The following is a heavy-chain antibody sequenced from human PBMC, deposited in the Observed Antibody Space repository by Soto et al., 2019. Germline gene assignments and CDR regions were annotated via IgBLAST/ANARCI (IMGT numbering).Heavy chain of an antibody. D-gene: IGHD1-7*01. CDR1: GFTFSSYG. Sequence: GSLRLSCAASGFTFSSYGMTWVRQAPGKGLEWVSFSSATGAGTYYADSVKGRFTISRDNSKNTLYLQMTSLRADDTAVYYCAKDRRAGGNYGFYSDFWGQGALVTVSS. V-gene: IGHV3-23*01. CDR3: AKDRRAGGNYGFYSDF. CDR2: SSATGAGT. J-gene: IGHJ4*02.